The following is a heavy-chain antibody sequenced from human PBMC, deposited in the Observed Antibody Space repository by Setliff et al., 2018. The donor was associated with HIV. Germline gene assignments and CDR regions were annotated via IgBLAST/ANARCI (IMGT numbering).Heavy chain of an antibody. J-gene: IGHJ6*03. CDR2: ISSSSSYI. CDR1: GFTFSSYS. D-gene: IGHD3-9*01. Sequence: PGGSLRLSCAASGFTFSSYSMNWVRQAPGKGLEWVSSISSSSSYIYYADSVKGRFTISRDNAKNSLYLQMNSLRAEDTAVYYCARDSSRGYLDWLSLKYYYSYYIDVWGKGTTVTVSS. V-gene: IGHV3-21*01. CDR3: ARDSSRGYLDWLSLKYYYSYYIDV.